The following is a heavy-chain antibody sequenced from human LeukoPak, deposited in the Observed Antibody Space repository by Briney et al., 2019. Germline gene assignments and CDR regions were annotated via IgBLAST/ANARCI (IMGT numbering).Heavy chain of an antibody. CDR3: ARDSSSGRDDAFDI. CDR2: IYYSGST. V-gene: IGHV4-59*01. Sequence: SETLSLTCTASGGSISSYYWSWIRQPPGKGLEWIGYIYYSGSTNYNPSLKSRVTISVDTSKNQFSLKLSSVTAADTAVCYCARDSSSGRDDAFDIWGQGTLVTVSS. CDR1: GGSISSYY. J-gene: IGHJ3*02. D-gene: IGHD6-19*01.